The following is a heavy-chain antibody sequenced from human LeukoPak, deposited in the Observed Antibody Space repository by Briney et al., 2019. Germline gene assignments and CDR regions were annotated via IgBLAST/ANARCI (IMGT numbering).Heavy chain of an antibody. CDR2: ISYDGSNK. V-gene: IGHV3-30-3*01. Sequence: GGSLRLSCAASGFTFSSYAKHWVRQAPGKGLEWVAVISYDGSNKYYADSVKGRFTISRDNSKNTLYLQMNSLRAEDTAVYYCARVYSSGCTDYWGQGTLVTVSS. CDR3: ARVYSSGCTDY. J-gene: IGHJ4*02. CDR1: GFTFSSYA. D-gene: IGHD6-19*01.